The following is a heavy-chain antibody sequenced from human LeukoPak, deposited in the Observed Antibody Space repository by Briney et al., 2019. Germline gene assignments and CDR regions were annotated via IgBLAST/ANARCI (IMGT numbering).Heavy chain of an antibody. D-gene: IGHD1-26*01. CDR1: GGSFSGYY. CDR2: INHSGST. Sequence: SETLSLTCAVYGGSFSGYYWSWVRQPPGKGLEWIGEINHSGSTNYNPSLKSRVTISVDTSKNQFSLKLSSVTAADTAVYYSSRLKSGWELGIDYWGQGTLVTVSS. J-gene: IGHJ4*02. CDR3: SRLKSGWELGIDY. V-gene: IGHV4-34*01.